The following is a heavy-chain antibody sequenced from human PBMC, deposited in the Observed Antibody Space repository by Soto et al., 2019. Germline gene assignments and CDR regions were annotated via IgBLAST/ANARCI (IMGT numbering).Heavy chain of an antibody. J-gene: IGHJ5*02. D-gene: IGHD4-4*01. V-gene: IGHV3-7*01. Sequence: PWGSLRLSCTASGFTFSDSWMTFFRQAPLKGLEWVARIKPDESEKKYADSVKGRFSISRDNAKNSMYLQMDSLRGEDTAVYYCVRGGSNYASWGQGTLVTVSS. CDR1: GFTFSDSW. CDR2: IKPDESEK. CDR3: VRGGSNYAS.